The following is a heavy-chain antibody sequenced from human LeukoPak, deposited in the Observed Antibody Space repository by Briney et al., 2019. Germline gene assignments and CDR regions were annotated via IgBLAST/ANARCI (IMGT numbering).Heavy chain of an antibody. Sequence: GGSLRLSCAASGFTVRDSYMSWVRQAPGERLEWLAFIYVSGTTFYAASVKGQFTISRDNSKNTVYLQMNNLRAEDTALYYCGRHAYGGSPPLSWGQGALVTVSS. D-gene: IGHD3-10*01. CDR3: GRHAYGGSPPLS. CDR2: IYVSGTT. CDR1: GFTVRDSY. J-gene: IGHJ4*02. V-gene: IGHV3-66*04.